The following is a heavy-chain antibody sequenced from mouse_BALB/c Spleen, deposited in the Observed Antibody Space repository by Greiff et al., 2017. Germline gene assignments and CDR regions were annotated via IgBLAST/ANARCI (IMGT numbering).Heavy chain of an antibody. J-gene: IGHJ4*01. Sequence: EVKVEESGPDLVKPSQSLSLTCTVTGYSITSGSSWHWLRQFPGNKLEWMCYIHYSGSTNCNPSLKRRISITRDTSKNQFFLQLNSLTTEDTATYYCARGGVYVEMDYWGEGTTVTVSS. CDR3: ARGGVYVEMDY. V-gene: IGHV3-1*02. CDR1: GYSITSGSS. CDR2: IHYSGST. D-gene: IGHD1-1*01.